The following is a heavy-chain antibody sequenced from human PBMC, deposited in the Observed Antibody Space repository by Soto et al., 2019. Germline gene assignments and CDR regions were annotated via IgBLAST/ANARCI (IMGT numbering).Heavy chain of an antibody. CDR1: GYTFTNHG. CDR3: ARDRVAGIWGDAFDI. D-gene: IGHD3-16*01. J-gene: IGHJ3*02. CDR2: INPYNANT. Sequence: ASVKVSCKTSGYTFTNHGINWVRQAPGQGLEWMGWINPYNANTNYAQKLQGGVTMTTDTSTSTAYMDLRSLTSDYTAVYYCARDRVAGIWGDAFDIWGQGTMVTVSS. V-gene: IGHV1-18*04.